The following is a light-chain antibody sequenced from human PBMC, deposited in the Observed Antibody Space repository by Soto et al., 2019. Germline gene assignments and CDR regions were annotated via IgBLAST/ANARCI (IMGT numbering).Light chain of an antibody. CDR2: EVS. J-gene: IGLJ2*01. Sequence: QSALTQPPSASGSPGQSVTISCTGTGSDVGDYNYVSWYQQHPGKAPKLMIYEVSKRPSGVPDRFSGSKSGNTASLTVSGLQAEDEADYYCSLYVGNNNLVFGGGTKLTVL. CDR1: GSDVGDYNY. CDR3: SLYVGNNNLV. V-gene: IGLV2-8*01.